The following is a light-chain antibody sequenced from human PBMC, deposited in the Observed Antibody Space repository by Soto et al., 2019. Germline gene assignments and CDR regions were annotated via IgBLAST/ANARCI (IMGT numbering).Light chain of an antibody. V-gene: IGKV3-15*01. CDR1: QSVSSS. J-gene: IGKJ3*01. CDR3: HQSNNWPPFT. CDR2: GAS. Sequence: EIVMTQSPATLSVSPGERVTLSCRASQSVSSSLAWYQQKPGQAPRLLIYGASTKATGITARFCGSGSGTDFTLTINSLQSEDFAVYYGHQSNNWPPFTFGPGTKVDIK.